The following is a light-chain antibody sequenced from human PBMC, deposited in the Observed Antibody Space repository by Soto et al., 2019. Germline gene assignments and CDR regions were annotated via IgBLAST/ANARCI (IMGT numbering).Light chain of an antibody. J-gene: IGKJ4*01. CDR1: QGISSW. CDR3: QQTNSFPLT. Sequence: DIQMTQSPSSVSASVGDRVTITCRASQGISSWLAWYQQKPGKAPKLLIYAASSLKSRVPSRFSSSRSGTDFTLTISRLQPEDFAAYYSQQTNSFPLTFGGGTKVEIK. V-gene: IGKV1-12*01. CDR2: AAS.